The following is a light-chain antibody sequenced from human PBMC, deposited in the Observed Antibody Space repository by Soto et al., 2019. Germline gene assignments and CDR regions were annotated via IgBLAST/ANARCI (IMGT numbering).Light chain of an antibody. CDR2: DDT. Sequence: SYELTQEPSVSVAPGQTARITCGGDNIGTKSVHWYQQKPGQAPVLVVYDDTGRPSGIPERFSGSNSGNTATLSISRVEAGDEADYYCQVWDSSSDHYVFGTGTKVTVL. CDR1: NIGTKS. V-gene: IGLV3-21*02. J-gene: IGLJ1*01. CDR3: QVWDSSSDHYV.